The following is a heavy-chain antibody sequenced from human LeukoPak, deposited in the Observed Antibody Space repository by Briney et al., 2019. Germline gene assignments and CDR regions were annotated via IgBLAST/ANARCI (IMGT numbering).Heavy chain of an antibody. D-gene: IGHD5-18*01. J-gene: IGHJ4*02. CDR2: ISGDGGST. CDR3: AKDTMDTAMVNPGMCDY. Sequence: GGSLRLSCAASGFTFDDYAMHWVRQAPGKGLGWASLISGDGGSTYYADSVKGRFTISRDNSKNSLYLQMNSLRTEDTALYYCAKDTMDTAMVNPGMCDYWGQGTLVTVSS. V-gene: IGHV3-43*02. CDR1: GFTFDDYA.